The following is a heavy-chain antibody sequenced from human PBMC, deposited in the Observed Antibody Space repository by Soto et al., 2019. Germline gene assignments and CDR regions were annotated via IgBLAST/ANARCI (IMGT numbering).Heavy chain of an antibody. CDR2: MNPNSGDT. Sequence: QVQLVQSGAEVKKPGASVKVSCKASGYTFSDHDINWVRQASGQGPEWLGWMNPNSGDTGYAQNFQGRVTMTRDSSKRTAYMELSSLKTEDTAVYYFARVGGNRNDDDFDYGGQGTLVTVSS. J-gene: IGHJ4*02. V-gene: IGHV1-8*01. CDR1: GYTFSDHD. D-gene: IGHD1-1*01. CDR3: ARVGGNRNDDDFDY.